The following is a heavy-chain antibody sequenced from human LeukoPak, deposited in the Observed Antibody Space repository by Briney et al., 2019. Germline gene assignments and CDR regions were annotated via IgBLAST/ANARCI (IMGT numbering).Heavy chain of an antibody. CDR1: GGSISSSNW. CDR3: ARDLYYDTEWLNTGGLGY. D-gene: IGHD3-22*01. CDR2: IYHSGST. Sequence: PSETLSLTCAVSGGSISSSNWWSWVRQPPGKGLEWIGEIYHSGSTNYNPSLKSRVTISVDKSKNQFSLKLSSVTAADTAVYYCARDLYYDTEWLNTGGLGYWGQGTLVTVSS. V-gene: IGHV4-4*02. J-gene: IGHJ4*02.